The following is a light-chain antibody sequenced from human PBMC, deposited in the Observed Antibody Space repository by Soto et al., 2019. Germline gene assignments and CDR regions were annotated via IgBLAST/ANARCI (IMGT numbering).Light chain of an antibody. V-gene: IGKV3-11*01. CDR2: DAS. CDR1: QSVSSY. J-gene: IGKJ2*01. Sequence: EIVLTHSPATLSLSPGERATLSCSASQSVSSYLAWYQQKPGQTPRLLIYDASNRATGIPARFSGSGSGTDFTLTISSLEPEDFAVYYCQQRSSWPRTFGQGTKLEIK. CDR3: QQRSSWPRT.